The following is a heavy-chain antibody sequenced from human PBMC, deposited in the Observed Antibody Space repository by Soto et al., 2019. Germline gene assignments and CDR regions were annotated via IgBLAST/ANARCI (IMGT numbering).Heavy chain of an antibody. Sequence: SETLSLTCAVYGGSFNDFFWIWIRQPPGKGLEWIGESTHSRRTNYNPSLKSRVTISVDTSKNQFSLNLSSVTAADTAVYYCARGTSTGTMSYWGQGTLVTVS. V-gene: IGHV4-34*01. CDR1: GGSFNDFF. CDR3: ARGTSTGTMSY. J-gene: IGHJ4*02. D-gene: IGHD1-1*01. CDR2: STHSRRT.